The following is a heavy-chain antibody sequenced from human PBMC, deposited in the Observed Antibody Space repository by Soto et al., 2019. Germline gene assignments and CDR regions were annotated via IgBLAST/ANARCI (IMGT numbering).Heavy chain of an antibody. CDR1: GGSISSGGYS. D-gene: IGHD3-16*01. CDR2: IYHSGST. J-gene: IGHJ4*02. V-gene: IGHV4-30-2*01. Sequence: QLQLQESGSGLVKPSQTLSLTCAVSGGSISSGGYSWSWIRQPPGKGLEWIGYIYHSGSTYYNPCPKSPVPISVDRTTNQVSLKLGSVAAGGTAVYYCARGGGYTFDYWGQGTLVTVSS. CDR3: ARGGGYTFDY.